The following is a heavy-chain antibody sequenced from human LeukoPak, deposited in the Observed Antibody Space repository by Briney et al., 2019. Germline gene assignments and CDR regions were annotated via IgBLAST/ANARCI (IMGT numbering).Heavy chain of an antibody. J-gene: IGHJ3*02. CDR2: IYHSGST. CDR1: GGSISSSSYY. D-gene: IGHD3-9*01. CDR3: ARPRIRYSDWSIGGAFDI. Sequence: SETLSLTCTVSGGSISSSSYYWGWIRQPPGKGLEWIGSIYHSGSTYYNPSLKSRVTISVDTSKNQFSLKLSSVTAADTAVYYCARPRIRYSDWSIGGAFDIWGQGTMVTVSS. V-gene: IGHV4-39*07.